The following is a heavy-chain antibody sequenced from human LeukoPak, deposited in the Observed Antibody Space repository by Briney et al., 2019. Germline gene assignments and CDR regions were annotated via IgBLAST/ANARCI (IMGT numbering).Heavy chain of an antibody. Sequence: GGSLRLSCTASGFTFGDYAMSWFRQAPGKGLESVGFIRSKAYGGTTEYAASVKGRFTISRDDSKSIAYLQMNSLKTEDAAVYYCTRRLYSNYYDSSGYYDYWGQGTLVTVSS. CDR3: TRRLYSNYYDSSGYYDY. J-gene: IGHJ4*02. CDR2: IRSKAYGGTT. D-gene: IGHD3-22*01. V-gene: IGHV3-49*03. CDR1: GFTFGDYA.